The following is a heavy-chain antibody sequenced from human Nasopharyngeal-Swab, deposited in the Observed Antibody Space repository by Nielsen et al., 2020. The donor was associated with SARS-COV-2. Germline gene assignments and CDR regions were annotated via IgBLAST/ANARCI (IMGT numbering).Heavy chain of an antibody. CDR3: ARGRYCSSTSCRSLMDV. CDR1: GFTFSSYA. Sequence: GESLKISCAASGFTFSSYAMHWVRQAPGKGLEWVAVISYDGSNKYYADSVKGRFTISRDNAKNSLYLQMNSLRAEDTAVYYCARGRYCSSTSCRSLMDVWGKGTTVTVSS. V-gene: IGHV3-30-3*01. D-gene: IGHD2-2*01. J-gene: IGHJ6*03. CDR2: ISYDGSNK.